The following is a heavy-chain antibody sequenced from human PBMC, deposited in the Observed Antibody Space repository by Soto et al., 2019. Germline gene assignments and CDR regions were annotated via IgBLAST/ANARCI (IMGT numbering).Heavy chain of an antibody. D-gene: IGHD3-10*01. V-gene: IGHV4-34*01. CDR3: VNGTYEAFDI. CDR1: GGSFSCYY. J-gene: IGHJ3*02. CDR2: INHSGST. Sequence: PSETLSLTCAVYGGSFSCYYWSWIRQPPGKGLEWIGEINHSGSTNYNPSLKSRVTISVDTSKNQFSLKLSSVTATYYCARSLVNGTYEAFDIWGQGTMVTVSS.